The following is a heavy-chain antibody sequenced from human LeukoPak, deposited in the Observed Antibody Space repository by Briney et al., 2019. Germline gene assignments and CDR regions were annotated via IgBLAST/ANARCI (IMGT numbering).Heavy chain of an antibody. CDR1: GLNFNYYA. V-gene: IGHV3-30*04. CDR3: ASSRIEVADTGDY. Sequence: GGSLRLSCAASGLNFNYYAMHWVRQAPGKGLEWVAVISYDGNEKYYADSVQGRFSISRDNSNNTLDLEMTSLRSEDTALYYCASSRIEVADTGDYWGQGTLVIVSS. J-gene: IGHJ4*02. D-gene: IGHD6-19*01. CDR2: ISYDGNEK.